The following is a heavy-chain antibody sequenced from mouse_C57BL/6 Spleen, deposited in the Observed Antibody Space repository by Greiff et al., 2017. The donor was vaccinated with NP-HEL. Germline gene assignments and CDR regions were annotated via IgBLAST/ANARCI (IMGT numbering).Heavy chain of an antibody. Sequence: EVKLQESGPVLVKPGASVKMSCKASGYTFTDYYMNWVKQSHGKSLEWIGVINPYNGGTSYNQKFKGKATLTVDKSSSTAYMELNSLTSEDSAVYYCARGELRDYAMDYWGQGTSVTVSS. CDR1: GYTFTDYY. V-gene: IGHV1-19*01. D-gene: IGHD1-1*01. CDR3: ARGELRDYAMDY. J-gene: IGHJ4*01. CDR2: INPYNGGT.